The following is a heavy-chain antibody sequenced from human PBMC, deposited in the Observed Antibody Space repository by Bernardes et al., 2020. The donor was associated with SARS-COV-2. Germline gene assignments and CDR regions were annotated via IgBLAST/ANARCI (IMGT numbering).Heavy chain of an antibody. J-gene: IGHJ6*02. CDR1: GYTFTGYY. Sequence: ASVKVSCKASGYTFTGYYMHWVRQAPGQGLEWMGWINPNSGGTNYAQKFQGWVTMTRDTSISTAYMELSRLRSDDTAVYYCARVGDAAAATGDGMDVWGQGTTVTVSS. CDR2: INPNSGGT. V-gene: IGHV1-2*04. CDR3: ARVGDAAAATGDGMDV. D-gene: IGHD6-13*01.